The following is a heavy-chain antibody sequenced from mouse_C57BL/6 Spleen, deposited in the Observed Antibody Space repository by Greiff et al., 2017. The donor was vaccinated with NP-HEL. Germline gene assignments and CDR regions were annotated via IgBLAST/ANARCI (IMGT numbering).Heavy chain of an antibody. CDR3: ARGVVATGFDY. V-gene: IGHV5-17*01. Sequence: VASVLCFLQPGLSLHLSCPPSAFPFRASVMPLFRPAPVMGLVWVAYISSGCSTIYSADTVKGRFTIFRDNAKNTLFLQMTSLRSEETAMYCCARGVVATGFDYWGQGTTLTVSS. CDR1: AFPFRASV. D-gene: IGHD1-1*01. J-gene: IGHJ2*01. CDR2: ISSGCSTI.